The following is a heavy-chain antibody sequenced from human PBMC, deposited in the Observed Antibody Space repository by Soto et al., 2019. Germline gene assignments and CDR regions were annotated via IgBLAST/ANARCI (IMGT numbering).Heavy chain of an antibody. J-gene: IGHJ6*02. CDR3: ARDLSGYYYGMDV. V-gene: IGHV4-34*01. CDR2: INHSGST. CDR1: GGSFSGYF. Sequence: QVHLQQWGAGLLKPSETLSLTCAVYGGSFSGYFWNWVRQHPGKGREWIGEINHSGSTKYNPSLKSRVTLSVDTSKNQFSLRVFSVTAADTAVYYCARDLSGYYYGMDVWGQGTTVTVS.